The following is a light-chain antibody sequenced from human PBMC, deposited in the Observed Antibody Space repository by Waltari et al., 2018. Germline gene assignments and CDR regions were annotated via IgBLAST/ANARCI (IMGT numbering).Light chain of an antibody. CDR2: DVV. CDR1: INDVGVEDY. J-gene: IGLJ3*02. CDR3: CSYAGAYTFV. Sequence: QSALTQPHSVSASPGQSVTIPCSGSINDVGVEDYVSWYQQLPGKAPKLILSDVVKRPSGVPSRFSGSNYGTTASLTISGLQTDDEATYYCCSYAGAYTFVFGGGTKLTVL. V-gene: IGLV2-11*01.